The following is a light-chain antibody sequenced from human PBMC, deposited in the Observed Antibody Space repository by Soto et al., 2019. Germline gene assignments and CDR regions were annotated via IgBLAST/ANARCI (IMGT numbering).Light chain of an antibody. V-gene: IGKV1-5*03. Sequence: DIQMTQSPSTLSASVGDRVTITCRASQSISYWLAWYQQKPGKAPNLLIYKASSLESGVPSRFSGSGSGTEFPLTISILQPDDFATYYCQHYNNYWTFGQGTKVEIK. CDR2: KAS. CDR3: QHYNNYWT. CDR1: QSISYW. J-gene: IGKJ1*01.